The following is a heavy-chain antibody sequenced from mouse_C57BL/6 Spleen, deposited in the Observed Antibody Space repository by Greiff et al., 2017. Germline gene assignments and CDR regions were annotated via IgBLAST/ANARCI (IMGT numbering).Heavy chain of an antibody. CDR2: ISNGGGST. CDR1: GFTFSDYY. J-gene: IGHJ3*01. CDR3: ARHDGSSPRAWFAY. V-gene: IGHV5-12*01. Sequence: EVMLVESGGGLVQPGGSLKLSCAASGFTFSDYYMYWVRQTPEKRLEWVAYISNGGGSTYYPDTVKGRFTISRDNAKNTLYLQMSRLKSEDTAMYYCARHDGSSPRAWFAYWGQGTLVTVSA. D-gene: IGHD1-1*01.